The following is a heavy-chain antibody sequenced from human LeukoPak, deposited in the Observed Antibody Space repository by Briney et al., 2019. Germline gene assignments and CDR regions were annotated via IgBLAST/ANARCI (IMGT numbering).Heavy chain of an antibody. CDR2: VYYSGRT. CDR1: GDSVSSDSYY. J-gene: IGHJ4*02. Sequence: SKTLSLTCAVSGDSVSSDSYYWHWIRRSPGKGLEWVGFVYYSGRTKYNPSLKSRVAMSIDTSKNQVSLRLRSVTAADTAVYYCARHTTVTTYFDYWGQGTLVTVSS. D-gene: IGHD4-17*01. V-gene: IGHV4-61*01. CDR3: ARHTTVTTYFDY.